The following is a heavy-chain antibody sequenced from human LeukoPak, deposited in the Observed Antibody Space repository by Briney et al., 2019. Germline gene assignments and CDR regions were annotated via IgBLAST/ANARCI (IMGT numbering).Heavy chain of an antibody. V-gene: IGHV3-23*01. CDR1: GFTFSSYA. J-gene: IGHJ4*02. Sequence: GGSLRLSCAASGFTFSSYAMSWVRQAPGKGLEWVSAISDSGGSTYDADSVKGRFTISRDNSKSTLYLQMNSLRAEDTAVYYCAKDTSIGRYCTNGVCSPFDYWGQGTLVTVSS. CDR3: AKDTSIGRYCTNGVCSPFDY. CDR2: ISDSGGST. D-gene: IGHD2-8*01.